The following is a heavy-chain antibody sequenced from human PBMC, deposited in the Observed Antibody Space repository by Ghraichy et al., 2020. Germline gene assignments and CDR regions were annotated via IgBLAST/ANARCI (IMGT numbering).Heavy chain of an antibody. Sequence: SVKVSCKASGGTFSSYAISWVRQAPGQGLEWMGGIIPIFGTANYAQKFQGRVTITADKSTSTAYMELSSLRSEDTAVYYCARPTIDWLLSYYGMDVWGQGTTVTVSS. CDR1: GGTFSSYA. V-gene: IGHV1-69*06. D-gene: IGHD3-9*01. CDR3: ARPTIDWLLSYYGMDV. J-gene: IGHJ6*02. CDR2: IIPIFGTA.